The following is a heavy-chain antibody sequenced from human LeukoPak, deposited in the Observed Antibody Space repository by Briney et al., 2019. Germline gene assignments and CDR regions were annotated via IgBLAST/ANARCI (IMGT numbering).Heavy chain of an antibody. CDR3: ARSNQADDY. Sequence: PGRSLRLSCADSGFTYSSYWMQWVRQVPGKGLVWVARINPGGSSITYADSVKGRFTISRDNAKNTLYLQMDSLRAEDTGVYYCARSNQADDYWGQGTLVTVSS. D-gene: IGHD1-14*01. CDR1: GFTYSSYW. CDR2: INPGGSSI. V-gene: IGHV3-74*01. J-gene: IGHJ4*02.